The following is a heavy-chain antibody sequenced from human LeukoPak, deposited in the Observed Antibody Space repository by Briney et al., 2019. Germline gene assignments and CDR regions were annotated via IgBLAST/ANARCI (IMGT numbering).Heavy chain of an antibody. CDR1: GYTLTEHY. Sequence: ASVKVSHKASGYTLTEHYLLLVRQAPGQGFEWMGWINPSDGGTNYAPKFQGRVTMTRDTSISTAFMDLSRLTSDDTAVYFCARSEKCTPCSLDDWGQGTLVIVSS. CDR3: ARSEKCTPCSLDD. CDR2: INPSDGGT. J-gene: IGHJ4*02. V-gene: IGHV1-2*02. D-gene: IGHD2-15*01.